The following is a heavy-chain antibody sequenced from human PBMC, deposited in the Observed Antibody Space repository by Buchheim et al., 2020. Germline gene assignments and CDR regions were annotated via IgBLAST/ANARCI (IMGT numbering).Heavy chain of an antibody. CDR2: IYYSGST. CDR1: GGSVSSGSYY. D-gene: IGHD5-18*01. V-gene: IGHV4-61*01. J-gene: IGHJ4*02. Sequence: QVQLQESGPGLVKPSETLSLTCTVSGGSVSSGSYYWSWIRQPPGKGLEWIGYIYYSGSTNYNPSLKSRVTISVDTSKNQFSLKLSSVTAADTAVYYCARGSWIQLWFDYWGQGTL. CDR3: ARGSWIQLWFDY.